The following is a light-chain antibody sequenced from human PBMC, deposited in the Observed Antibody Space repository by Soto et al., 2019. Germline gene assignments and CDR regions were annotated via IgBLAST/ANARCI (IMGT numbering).Light chain of an antibody. V-gene: IGKV1-17*01. CDR2: HTS. J-gene: IGKJ1*01. CDR1: LDIGND. CDR3: LQHKSYPWT. Sequence: DIQVTQSPSPLSASIGDRVSITCRASLDIGNDLDWYQQKPGKAPKRLLYHTSTLQSGVPSRFSGAGSGAEFTLTINGLQSEDFATYFCLQHKSYPWTFGQGTKVDIK.